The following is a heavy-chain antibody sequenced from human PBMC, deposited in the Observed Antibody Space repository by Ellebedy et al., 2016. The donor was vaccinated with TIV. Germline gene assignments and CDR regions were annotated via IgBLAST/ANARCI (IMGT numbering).Heavy chain of an antibody. CDR3: ARDTRFIDHQHNWFDP. CDR2: ISSSGSSV. D-gene: IGHD2-2*01. Sequence: GESLKISCAASGFTLSDYYMIWIRQAPGKGLEWVSYISSSGSSVYYADSVKGRFTISRDNAKNSLYLQINTLGAEDTAVYYCARDTRFIDHQHNWFDPWGQGTLVTVSS. V-gene: IGHV3-11*01. J-gene: IGHJ5*02. CDR1: GFTLSDYY.